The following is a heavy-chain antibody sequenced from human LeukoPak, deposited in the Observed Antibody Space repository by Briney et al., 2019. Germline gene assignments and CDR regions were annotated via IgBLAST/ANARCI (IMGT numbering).Heavy chain of an antibody. V-gene: IGHV1-2*02. CDR3: ARSNDYGDGGRFDP. D-gene: IGHD4-17*01. Sequence: ASVKVSCKASGYTFTGYYMHWVRQAPGQGLEWMGWINPNSGGTNYAQKFQGRATMTRDTSISTAYMELSRLRSDDTAVYYCARSNDYGDGGRFDPWGQGTLVTVSS. CDR1: GYTFTGYY. J-gene: IGHJ5*02. CDR2: INPNSGGT.